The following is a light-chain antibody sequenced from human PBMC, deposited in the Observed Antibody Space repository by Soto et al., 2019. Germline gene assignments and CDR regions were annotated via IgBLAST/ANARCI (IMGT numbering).Light chain of an antibody. CDR2: KAS. CDR3: QQYNNYSGT. V-gene: IGKV1-5*03. Sequence: QMTQSPSTLSASVGDRVTITCRASQSISSWLAWYQQKPGKAPKLLIYKASSLETGVPSRFSGSGSGTEFTLTISSLQPDDFATYYCQQYNNYSGTFGQGTKVEIK. J-gene: IGKJ1*01. CDR1: QSISSW.